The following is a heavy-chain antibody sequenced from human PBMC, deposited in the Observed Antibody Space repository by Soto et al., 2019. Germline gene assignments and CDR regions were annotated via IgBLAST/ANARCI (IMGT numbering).Heavy chain of an antibody. CDR3: ASRHYYGSGSYYGSSWFDP. J-gene: IGHJ5*02. Sequence: SETLSLTCAVYGGSFSGYYWSWIRQPPGKGLEWIGEINHSGSTNYNPSLKSRVTISVDTSKNQFSLKLSSVTAADTAVYYCASRHYYGSGSYYGSSWFDPWGQGTLVTVSS. CDR1: GGSFSGYY. D-gene: IGHD3-10*01. V-gene: IGHV4-34*01. CDR2: INHSGST.